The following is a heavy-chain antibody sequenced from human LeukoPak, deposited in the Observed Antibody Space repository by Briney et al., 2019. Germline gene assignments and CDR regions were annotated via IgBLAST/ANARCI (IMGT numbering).Heavy chain of an antibody. Sequence: GGSLRLSCAASGFTFSSYSMNWVRQAPGKGLEWVSSISSSSSYIYYADSVKGRFTISRDNAKNSLYLQMNSLRAEDMAVYYCARNAHFTILGRFDPWGQGTLVTVSS. V-gene: IGHV3-21*01. CDR1: GFTFSSYS. D-gene: IGHD3-10*01. CDR3: ARNAHFTILGRFDP. J-gene: IGHJ5*02. CDR2: ISSSSSYI.